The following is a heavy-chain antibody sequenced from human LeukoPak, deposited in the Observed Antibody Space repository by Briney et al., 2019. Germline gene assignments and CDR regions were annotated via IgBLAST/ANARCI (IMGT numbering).Heavy chain of an antibody. D-gene: IGHD1-26*01. CDR2: VSTSSIYI. Sequence: GGSLRLSCAASGFTFSSYSMKWVRQAPGKGLEWVSSVSTSSIYIYYADSVRGRFTISRDNAKNSLYLQMNSLRAEDTAVYYCARDLLGWELHYFDYWGQGTLVTVSS. CDR3: ARDLLGWELHYFDY. V-gene: IGHV3-21*01. J-gene: IGHJ4*02. CDR1: GFTFSSYS.